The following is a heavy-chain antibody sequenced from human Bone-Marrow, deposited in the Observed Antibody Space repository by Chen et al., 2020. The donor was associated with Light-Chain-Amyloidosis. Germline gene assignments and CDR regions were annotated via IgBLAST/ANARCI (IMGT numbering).Heavy chain of an antibody. V-gene: IGHV3-11*01. CDR1: GFTFSNYY. CDR3: ASTYGSGTTYYYYGMDV. J-gene: IGHJ6*02. D-gene: IGHD3-10*01. Sequence: QVQLVESGGGLVKPGGSLRLSCAASGFTFSNYYMTWIRQAPGKGLEWVSYISYSGSVVYYADSVKGRFTISRDNAKNSLYLQMNSLRAEDTAVYYCASTYGSGTTYYYYGMDVWGQGTTVTVSS. CDR2: ISYSGSVV.